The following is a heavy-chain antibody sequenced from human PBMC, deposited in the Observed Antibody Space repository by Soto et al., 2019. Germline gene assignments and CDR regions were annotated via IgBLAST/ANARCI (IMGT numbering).Heavy chain of an antibody. V-gene: IGHV4-59*01. Sequence: PSETLSLTCTVSGGSISSYYWSWIRQPPGKGLEWIGYIYYSGSTNYNPSLKSRVTISVDTSKNQFSLKLSSVTAADTAVYYCLREQTTVTTGVFDDWGQGSLVTGSS. J-gene: IGHJ5*02. CDR3: LREQTTVTTGVFDD. CDR2: IYYSGST. D-gene: IGHD4-17*01. CDR1: GGSISSYY.